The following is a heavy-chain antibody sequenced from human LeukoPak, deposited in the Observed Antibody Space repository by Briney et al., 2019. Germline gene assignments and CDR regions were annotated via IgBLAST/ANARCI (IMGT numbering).Heavy chain of an antibody. J-gene: IGHJ6*02. Sequence: GGSLRLSCAASGFTVSNNYMSWVRQTPGKGLEWISYIRSNSEVKFYADSVKGRFTISRDDGKSSLYLHMNSLRDEDTAVYYCARGRQLTARSALDVWGRGTTVVVSS. D-gene: IGHD1-1*01. CDR3: ARGRQLTARSALDV. CDR2: IRSNSEVK. V-gene: IGHV3-48*02. CDR1: GFTVSNNY.